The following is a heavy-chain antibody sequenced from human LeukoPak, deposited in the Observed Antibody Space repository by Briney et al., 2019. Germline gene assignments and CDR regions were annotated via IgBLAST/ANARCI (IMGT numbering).Heavy chain of an antibody. CDR2: ISGSGGST. D-gene: IGHD1-26*01. J-gene: IGHJ4*02. Sequence: GGSLRLSCAASGFTFSSYAMSWVRQAPGKGLGWVSAISGSGGSTYYADPVKGRFTISRDNYKNTLYLQMNSLRAEDTAVYYCAKDDQFRGELLLLTLDYWGQGTLVTVSS. V-gene: IGHV3-23*01. CDR3: AKDDQFRGELLLLTLDY. CDR1: GFTFSSYA.